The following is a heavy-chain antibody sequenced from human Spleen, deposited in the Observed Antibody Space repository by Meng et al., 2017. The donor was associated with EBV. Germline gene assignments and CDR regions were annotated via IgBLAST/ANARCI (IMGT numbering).Heavy chain of an antibody. J-gene: IGHJ4*02. CDR3: ARLPGLDY. Sequence: QVRLVQSVAEVQKTGVSVKVSCESSGYTFSTSAVHWGPQAYGQRRDWMGWKNGVNGDTKYSHKFQDRVTITRNTSANTVYMELTSLTTEDTAIYNCARLPGLDYWGQGTLVTVSS. CDR1: GYTFSTSA. D-gene: IGHD3-10*01. CDR2: KNGVNGDT. V-gene: IGHV1-3*01.